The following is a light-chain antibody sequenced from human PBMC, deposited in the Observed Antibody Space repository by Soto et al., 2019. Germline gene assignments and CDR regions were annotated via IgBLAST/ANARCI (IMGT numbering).Light chain of an antibody. CDR1: QSVSSSY. V-gene: IGKV3-20*01. CDR2: GAS. Sequence: EIVLTQSPGTLSLSPGERATLSCRASQSVSSSYLAWYQQKPGQAPRLLIYGASSRATGIPDRFSGSGSVTDFTLTISRLEPEDFAVYYCQQYGSSLPITFGQGKRLEIK. J-gene: IGKJ5*01. CDR3: QQYGSSLPIT.